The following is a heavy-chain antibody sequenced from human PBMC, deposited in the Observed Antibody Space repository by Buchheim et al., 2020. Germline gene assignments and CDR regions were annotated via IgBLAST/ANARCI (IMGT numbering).Heavy chain of an antibody. V-gene: IGHV4-39*02. J-gene: IGHJ6*02. CDR3: ARDVGLVWKDYCYGMDV. D-gene: IGHD1-1*01. Sequence: QLQLQESGPGLVKPSETLSLTCTVSGGSISSSSYYWGWIRQPPGKGLEWIGSIYYSGSTYYNPSLKSRVTISVDTSKNQFSLKLSSVTAADTAVYYCARDVGLVWKDYCYGMDVWGQGTT. CDR2: IYYSGST. CDR1: GGSISSSSYY.